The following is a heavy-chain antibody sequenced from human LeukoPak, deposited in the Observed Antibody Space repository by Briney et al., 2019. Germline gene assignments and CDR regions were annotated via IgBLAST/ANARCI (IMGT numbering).Heavy chain of an antibody. Sequence: GGSLRLSCAASGFTFSSYAMSWVRQAPGKGLEWVSSISSSSSYIYYADSVKGRFTISRDNAKNSLYLQMNSLRAEDTAVYYCARVPGMFYYYYMDVWGKGTTVTISS. CDR2: ISSSSSYI. D-gene: IGHD1-1*01. J-gene: IGHJ6*03. CDR1: GFTFSSYA. CDR3: ARVPGMFYYYYMDV. V-gene: IGHV3-21*01.